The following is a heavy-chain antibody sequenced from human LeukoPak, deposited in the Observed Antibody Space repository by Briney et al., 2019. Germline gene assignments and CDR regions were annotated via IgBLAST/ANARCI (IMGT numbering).Heavy chain of an antibody. CDR2: IYPGDSDT. D-gene: IGHD6-13*01. CDR3: ARQVGLYSSSWPFDY. CDR1: GYSFTSYW. Sequence: GESLKISCKGSGYSFTSYWIGWVRQMPGKGLEWLGIIYPGDSDTRYSPSFQGQVTISADKSISTAYLQWSSLKASDTAMYYCARQVGLYSSSWPFDYWGQGTLVTVSS. V-gene: IGHV5-51*01. J-gene: IGHJ4*02.